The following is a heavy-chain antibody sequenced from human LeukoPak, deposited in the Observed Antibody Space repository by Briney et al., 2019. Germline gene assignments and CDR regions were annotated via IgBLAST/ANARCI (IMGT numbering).Heavy chain of an antibody. CDR3: AREKDDYSPNWFDP. CDR2: ISGSGDST. J-gene: IGHJ5*02. Sequence: GGSLRLSCAASGFTFSSYAMSWVRQAPGKGLEWVSTISGSGDSTHYADSVKGRFTISRDNSKNTLYLQMNSLRAEDTAVYYCAREKDDYSPNWFDPWGQGTLVTVSS. CDR1: GFTFSSYA. D-gene: IGHD4-11*01. V-gene: IGHV3-23*01.